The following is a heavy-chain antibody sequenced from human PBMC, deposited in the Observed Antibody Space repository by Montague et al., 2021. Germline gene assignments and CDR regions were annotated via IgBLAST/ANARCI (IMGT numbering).Heavy chain of an antibody. CDR3: ARGSSSNWYN. CDR2: INYSGST. CDR1: GGSISSYY. J-gene: IGHJ4*02. D-gene: IGHD6-13*01. V-gene: IGHV4-59*01. Sequence: SETRSLTCNVSGGSISSYYWSWIRQPQGKGLEWIGYINYSGSTKYKPSLKSRVTISEDTSKNQFSLKLSSVTAADTAVYYCARGSSSNWYNWGQGTLVSVSS.